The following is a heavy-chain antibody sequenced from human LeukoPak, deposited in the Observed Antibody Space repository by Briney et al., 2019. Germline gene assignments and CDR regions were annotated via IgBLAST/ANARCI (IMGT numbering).Heavy chain of an antibody. D-gene: IGHD3-22*01. CDR2: IKQDGSEK. CDR3: ARVLIYYDSSADNDY. J-gene: IGHJ4*02. CDR1: GLTLSNYW. V-gene: IGHV3-7*03. Sequence: GGSLRLSCTASGLTLSNYWMIWVRQAPGKGLQWVAKIKQDGSEKYYVDSVKGRFTISRDNAENSLYPQMNSLRAEDTAVYYCARVLIYYDSSADNDYWGQGTLVTVSS.